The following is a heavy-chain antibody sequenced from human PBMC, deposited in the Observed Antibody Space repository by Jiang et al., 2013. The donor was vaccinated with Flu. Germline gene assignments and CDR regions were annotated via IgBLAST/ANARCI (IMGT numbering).Heavy chain of an antibody. CDR2: ISYDGSNK. CDR1: GFTFSSYA. D-gene: IGHD3-10*01. V-gene: IGHV3-30*04. CDR3: AKALRADYYGSGNYFDY. J-gene: IGHJ4*02. Sequence: QLLESGGGVVQPGRSLRLSCAASGFTFSSYAMHWVRQAPGKGLEWVAVISYDGSNKYYADSVKGRFTISRDNSKNTLYLQMDSLRAEDTAVYYCAKALRADYYGSGNYFDYWGQGTLVTVSS.